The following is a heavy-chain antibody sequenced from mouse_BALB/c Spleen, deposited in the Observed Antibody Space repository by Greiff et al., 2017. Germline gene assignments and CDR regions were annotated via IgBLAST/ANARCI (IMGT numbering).Heavy chain of an antibody. D-gene: IGHD2-14*01. CDR3: ARKGRYDVYAMDY. J-gene: IGHJ4*01. V-gene: IGHV2-2*02. Sequence: VKLVESGPGLVQPSQSLSITCTVSGFSLTSYGVHWVRQSPGKGLEWLGVIWSGGSTDYNAAFISRLSISKDNSKSQVFFKMNSLQANDTAIYYCARKGRYDVYAMDYWGQGTSVTVSS. CDR2: IWSGGST. CDR1: GFSLTSYG.